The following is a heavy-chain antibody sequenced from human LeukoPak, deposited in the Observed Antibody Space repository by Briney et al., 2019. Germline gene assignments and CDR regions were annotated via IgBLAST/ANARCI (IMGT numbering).Heavy chain of an antibody. CDR2: ISTSSSAM. CDR1: GFTFSSYT. Sequence: PGGSLRLSCAASGFTFSSYTMNWVRQAPGKGLEWVSYISTSSSAMYYADSVKGRFTISRDNAKNSLYLQMNSLRAEDTAVYYCARDPGYFVGYWGQGTLVTASS. J-gene: IGHJ4*02. V-gene: IGHV3-48*01. CDR3: ARDPGYFVGY. D-gene: IGHD2/OR15-2a*01.